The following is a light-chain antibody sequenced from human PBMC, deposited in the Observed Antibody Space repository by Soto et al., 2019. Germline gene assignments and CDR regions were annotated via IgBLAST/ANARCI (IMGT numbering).Light chain of an antibody. CDR2: ATS. CDR3: QQSHSSPRT. Sequence: EIVLTQSPGTLSLSPGETATLSCRTSQTISRDDLAWYQQRPGQAPRLLVSATSRRATGIPDRFNGYGSGTDFTLTINSVQPEDFGIYYCQQSHSSPRTFGQGTTV. CDR1: QTISRDD. J-gene: IGKJ1*01. V-gene: IGKV3-20*01.